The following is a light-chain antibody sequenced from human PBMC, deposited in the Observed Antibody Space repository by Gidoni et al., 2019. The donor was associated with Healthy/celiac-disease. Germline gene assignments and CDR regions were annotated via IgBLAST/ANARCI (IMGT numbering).Light chain of an antibody. V-gene: IGKV1-5*03. CDR2: KAS. CDR1: QSISSW. Sequence: DTQMTQSPSTLSASVGDRVTITCRASQSISSWFAWYQQKPGKAPKLLIYKASSLESGVPSRFSGSGSGTEFTLTISSLQPDDFATYYCQQYNSYSATFXQXTKVEIK. J-gene: IGKJ1*01. CDR3: QQYNSYSAT.